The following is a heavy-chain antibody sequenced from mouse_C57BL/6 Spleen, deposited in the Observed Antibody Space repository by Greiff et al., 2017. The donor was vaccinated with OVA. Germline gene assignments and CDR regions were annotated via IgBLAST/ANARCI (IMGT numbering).Heavy chain of an antibody. J-gene: IGHJ2*01. CDR2: INPSNGGT. CDR3: ARGWSYVWFDY. Sequence: VQLQQSGTELVKPGASVKLSCKASGYTFTSYWMHWVKQRPGQGLEWIGNINPSNGGTNYNEKFKSKATLTVDKSSSTAYMQLRSLTSEDSAVYYCARGWSYVWFDYWGQGTTLTVSS. CDR1: GYTFTSYW. D-gene: IGHD1-1*01. V-gene: IGHV1-53*01.